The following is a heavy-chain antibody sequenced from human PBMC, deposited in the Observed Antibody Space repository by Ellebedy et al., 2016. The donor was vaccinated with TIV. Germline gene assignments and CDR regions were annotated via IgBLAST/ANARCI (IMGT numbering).Heavy chain of an antibody. CDR3: ARDQPYSGSHWAFDI. Sequence: PGGSLRLSCAASGFTFSDYYMSWIRQAPGKGLEWVSYISSSGSTIYYADSVKGRFTISRDNAKNSLYLQMNSLRAEDTAVYYCARDQPYSGSHWAFDIWGQGTMVTVSS. CDR2: ISSSGSTI. CDR1: GFTFSDYY. J-gene: IGHJ3*02. V-gene: IGHV3-11*01. D-gene: IGHD1-26*01.